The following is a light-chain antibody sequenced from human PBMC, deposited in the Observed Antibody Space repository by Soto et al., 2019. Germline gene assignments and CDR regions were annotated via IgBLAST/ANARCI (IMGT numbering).Light chain of an antibody. Sequence: CVLTQPASVSGSAGQSITISCTGTSSDVGGYNYVSWYQQHPGKAPKLMIYDVSIRPSGVSDRLSGSKSGNTASLTISGLQAEDEADYYCCSYTTTTSRVFGTGTKVTV. J-gene: IGLJ1*01. V-gene: IGLV2-14*03. CDR1: SSDVGGYNY. CDR3: CSYTTTTSRV. CDR2: DVS.